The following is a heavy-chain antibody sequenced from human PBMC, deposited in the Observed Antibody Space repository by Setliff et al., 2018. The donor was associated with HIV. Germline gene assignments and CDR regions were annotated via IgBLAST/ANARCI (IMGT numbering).Heavy chain of an antibody. J-gene: IGHJ4*02. CDR1: GFTFSSYS. CDR2: ISSSSSYI. V-gene: IGHV3-21*01. CDR3: ARGYYDSRCYYYPFDY. D-gene: IGHD3-22*01. Sequence: GGSLRLSCAASGFTFSSYSMNWVRQAPGKGLEWVSSISSSSSYIYYADSVKGRFSISRDNAKNSLYLQMNSLRAEDTAVYYCARGYYDSRCYYYPFDYWGQGTLVTVSS.